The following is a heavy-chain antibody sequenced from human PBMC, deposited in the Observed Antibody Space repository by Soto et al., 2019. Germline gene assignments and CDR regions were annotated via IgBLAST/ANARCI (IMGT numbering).Heavy chain of an antibody. CDR2: IHDSGTT. CDR1: GGSVGSGRHY. J-gene: IGHJ4*02. CDR3: ARGWDAGY. Sequence: QVQLQESGPGLVKPSETLSLTCTVSGGSVGSGRHYWSWIRQPPGKVPEWIGYIHDSGTTNYVSALTIRVSLAADPSRNQFFLKVYSVTAADTAVDYCARGWDAGYWGQGTLVTVSS. V-gene: IGHV4-61*01. D-gene: IGHD6-19*01.